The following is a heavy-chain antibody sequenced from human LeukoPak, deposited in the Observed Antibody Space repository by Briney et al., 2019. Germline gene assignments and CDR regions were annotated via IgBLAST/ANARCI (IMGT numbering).Heavy chain of an antibody. CDR1: GDSVSSTNYY. J-gene: IGHJ3*02. D-gene: IGHD3-22*01. CDR3: ARDGGDDYYDSKGAFDI. Sequence: SETLSLTCVVSGDSVSSTNYYWSWIRQPPGKGLEWIGYIYYSGSTNYNPSLKSRVTISVDTSKNQFSLKLSSVTAADTAVYYCARDGGDDYYDSKGAFDIWGQGTMVTVSS. V-gene: IGHV4-61*01. CDR2: IYYSGST.